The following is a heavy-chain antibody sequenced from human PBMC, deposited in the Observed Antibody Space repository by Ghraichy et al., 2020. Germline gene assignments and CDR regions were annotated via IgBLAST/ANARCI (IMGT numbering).Heavy chain of an antibody. J-gene: IGHJ4*02. Sequence: GGSLRLSCAASGFAFSNAWMSWVRQAPGKGLEWVGRIKSETSGGTIEYAAPVQHRFTISRDDSKNTLYLQMNSLKTEDTAVYYCTTNLAYWGRGTLVTASS. V-gene: IGHV3-15*01. CDR1: GFAFSNAW. CDR2: IKSETSGGTI. D-gene: IGHD1-14*01. CDR3: TTNLAY.